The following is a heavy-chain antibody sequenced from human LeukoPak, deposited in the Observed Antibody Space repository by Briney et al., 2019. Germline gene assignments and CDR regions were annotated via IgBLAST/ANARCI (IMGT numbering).Heavy chain of an antibody. D-gene: IGHD6-6*01. V-gene: IGHV4-59*01. CDR2: IYYSGST. Sequence: SETLSLTCTVSGGSISSYYWSWIRQPPGKGLEWIGYIYYSGSTNYNPSLKSRVTISVDTSKNQFSLKLSSVTAADTAVYYCAGSIAARYLAYWGQGTLVTVSS. J-gene: IGHJ4*02. CDR3: AGSIAARYLAY. CDR1: GGSISSYY.